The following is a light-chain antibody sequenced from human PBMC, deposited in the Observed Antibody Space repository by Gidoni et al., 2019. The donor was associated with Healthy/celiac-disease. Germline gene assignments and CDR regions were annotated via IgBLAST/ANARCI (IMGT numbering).Light chain of an antibody. Sequence: IKMTHSPSSLSASVGDRVTLTRRASQSISSYLNWYQQKPGKAPKLLIYAASSLQSGVPSRFSGSGSGTDFTITISSLQPEDVATYYCQQSYSTPITFGQGTRLEIK. V-gene: IGKV1-39*01. CDR2: AAS. CDR3: QQSYSTPIT. J-gene: IGKJ5*01. CDR1: QSISSY.